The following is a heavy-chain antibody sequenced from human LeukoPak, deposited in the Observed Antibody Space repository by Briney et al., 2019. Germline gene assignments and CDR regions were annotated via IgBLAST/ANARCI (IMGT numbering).Heavy chain of an antibody. Sequence: GGSLRHSCSPSGLTFNTYSMNGLRQAPGKGLEWVSYISASSSTIYFADSVKGRFTISRDNAKNSLYLQMNSLRYEYTAVYYCASDRYFTFDYRGQGTLVTVSS. CDR2: ISASSSTI. CDR3: ASDRYFTFDY. J-gene: IGHJ4*02. CDR1: GLTFNTYS. V-gene: IGHV3-48*02. D-gene: IGHD2/OR15-2a*01.